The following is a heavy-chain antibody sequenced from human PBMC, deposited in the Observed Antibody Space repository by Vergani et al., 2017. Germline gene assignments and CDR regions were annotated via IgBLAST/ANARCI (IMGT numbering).Heavy chain of an antibody. CDR2: ISSSSSYT. CDR3: ARVTMVRGVVYFDY. V-gene: IGHV3-11*05. CDR1: GFTFSDYY. D-gene: IGHD3-10*01. J-gene: IGHJ4*02. Sequence: QVQLVESGGGLVKPGGSLRLSCAASGFTFSDYYMSWIRQAPGKGLEWVSYISSSSSYTNYADSVKGRFTIPRDNAKNSLYLQMNSLRAEDTAVYYCARVTMVRGVVYFDYWGQGTLVTVSS.